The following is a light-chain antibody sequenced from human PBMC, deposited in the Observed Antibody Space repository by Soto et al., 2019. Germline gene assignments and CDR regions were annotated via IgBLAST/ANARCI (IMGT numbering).Light chain of an antibody. CDR2: DAS. CDR3: QQRSNWPPT. Sequence: EIVLTQSPATLSLSPGERATLSCRASQSVSSYLAWYQQTPGQAPRLLIYDASTRATGIPARFSGSGSGTDFTLTITSLEPEDFAVYYCQQRSNWPPTFGQGTKVESK. J-gene: IGKJ1*01. CDR1: QSVSSY. V-gene: IGKV3-11*01.